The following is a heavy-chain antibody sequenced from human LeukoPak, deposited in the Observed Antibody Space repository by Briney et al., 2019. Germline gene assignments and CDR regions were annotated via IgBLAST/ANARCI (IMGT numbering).Heavy chain of an antibody. CDR2: ISGSGGST. Sequence: GASVKVSCKASGFTFSSYAMSWVRQAPGKGLEWVSAISGSGGSTYYADSVKGRFTISRDNSKNTLYLQMNSLRAEDTAVYYCAKVHSNYVYYFDYWGQGTLVTVSS. CDR3: AKVHSNYVYYFDY. J-gene: IGHJ4*02. V-gene: IGHV3-23*01. CDR1: GFTFSSYA. D-gene: IGHD4-11*01.